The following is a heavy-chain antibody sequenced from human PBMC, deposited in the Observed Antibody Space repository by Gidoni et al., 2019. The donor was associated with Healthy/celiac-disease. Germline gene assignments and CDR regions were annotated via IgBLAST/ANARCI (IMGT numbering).Heavy chain of an antibody. CDR3: ARFDGQWLVWDDY. CDR2: IYYSGST. J-gene: IGHJ4*02. V-gene: IGHV4-39*01. D-gene: IGHD6-19*01. Sequence: QLQLQESGPGPVKPSETLSLTCTVSGGSISSSSYYWGWIRQPPGKGLEWIGSIYYSGSTYYNPSLKSRVTISVDTSKNQFSLKLSSVTAADTAVYYCARFDGQWLVWDDYWGQGTLVTVSS. CDR1: GGSISSSSYY.